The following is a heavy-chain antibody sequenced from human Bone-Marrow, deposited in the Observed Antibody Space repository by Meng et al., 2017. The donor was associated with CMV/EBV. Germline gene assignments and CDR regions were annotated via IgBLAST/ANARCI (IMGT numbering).Heavy chain of an antibody. J-gene: IGHJ6*02. CDR2: INHSGST. V-gene: IGHV4-34*01. CDR1: GGSFSGYY. Sequence: SETLSLTCAVYGGSFSGYYWSWIRQPPGKGLEWIGEINHSGSTNYNPSLKSRVTISVDTSKNQFSLKLSSVTAADTAVYYCARSGRTKVRPAYYYGMDVWGQGTTVTVSS. D-gene: IGHD1-14*01. CDR3: ARSGRTKVRPAYYYGMDV.